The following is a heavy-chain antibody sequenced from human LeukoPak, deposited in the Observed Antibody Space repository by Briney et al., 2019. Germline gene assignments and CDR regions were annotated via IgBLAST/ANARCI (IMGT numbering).Heavy chain of an antibody. J-gene: IGHJ4*02. Sequence: PGGSLRLSCAASGFTFSSCAMHWVRQAPGKELEWVAVISYDGSNKYYADSVKGRFTISRDNSKNTLYLQMNSLRAEDTAVYYCAKDKRGYSYGTFDCWGQGTLVTVSS. V-gene: IGHV3-30*04. CDR2: ISYDGSNK. CDR3: AKDKRGYSYGTFDC. CDR1: GFTFSSCA. D-gene: IGHD5-18*01.